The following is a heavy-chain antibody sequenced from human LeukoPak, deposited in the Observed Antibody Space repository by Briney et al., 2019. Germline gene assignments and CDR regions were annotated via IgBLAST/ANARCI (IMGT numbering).Heavy chain of an antibody. CDR2: INHSGST. D-gene: IGHD6-13*01. CDR3: ARDVRSGSWYGYYYYYYMDV. CDR1: GGSFSGYY. V-gene: IGHV4-34*01. J-gene: IGHJ6*03. Sequence: SETLSLTCAVYGGSFSGYYWSWIRQPPGKGLEWIGEINHSGSTNYNPSLKSRVTISVDTSKNQFSLKLSSVTAADTAVYYCARDVRSGSWYGYYYYYYMDVWGKGTTVTVSS.